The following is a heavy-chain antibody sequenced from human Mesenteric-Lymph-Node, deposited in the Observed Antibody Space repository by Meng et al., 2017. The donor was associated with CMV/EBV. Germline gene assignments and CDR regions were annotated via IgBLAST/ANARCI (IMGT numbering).Heavy chain of an antibody. J-gene: IGHJ4*02. CDR3: ARVGDIYDSSGYYYDC. V-gene: IGHV4-61*05. Sequence: SETLSLTCTVSGGSISSSSYYWGWIRQPPGKGLEWIGYIYYTGSTHYNPSLKSRVTISVDTSNNQFSLKLSSVTAADTAVYYCARVGDIYDSSGYYYDCWGQGTLVTVSS. CDR1: GGSISSSSYY. D-gene: IGHD3-22*01. CDR2: IYYTGST.